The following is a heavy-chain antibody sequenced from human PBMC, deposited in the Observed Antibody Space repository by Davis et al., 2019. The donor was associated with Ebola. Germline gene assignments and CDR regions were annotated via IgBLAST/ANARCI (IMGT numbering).Heavy chain of an antibody. CDR2: INYSGRT. CDR3: ARDRHAYGLDV. CDR1: GDSISTYY. Sequence: SETLSLTCTVSGDSISTYYWGCIRQPPGEGLEWIGNINYSGRTNHNPSLKSRVTISIDASKNLFSLKLSSVTAADTAVYYCARDRHAYGLDVWGQGTTVTVSS. V-gene: IGHV4-59*01. J-gene: IGHJ6*02.